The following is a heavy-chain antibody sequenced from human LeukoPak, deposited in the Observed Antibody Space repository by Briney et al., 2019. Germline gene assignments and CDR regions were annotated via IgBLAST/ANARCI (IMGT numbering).Heavy chain of an antibody. CDR2: INHSGST. V-gene: IGHV4-34*01. D-gene: IGHD2-21*01. CDR1: GGSFRGYY. Sequence: SETLSLTCAVYGGSFRGYYWSWIRQPPRQGLNWIGEINHSGSTNYNPSLTSRVTISVDTSKNQFSLKLSSVTAADTAVYYCARHVRYCAGSTCYVIPDWDYWGQGTLVTVSS. J-gene: IGHJ4*02. CDR3: ARHVRYCAGSTCYVIPDWDY.